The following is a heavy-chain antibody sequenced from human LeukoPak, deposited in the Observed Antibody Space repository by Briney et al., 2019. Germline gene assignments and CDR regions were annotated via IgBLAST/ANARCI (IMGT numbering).Heavy chain of an antibody. CDR3: AKTRDVRLYYYYGMDV. D-gene: IGHD3-10*01. V-gene: IGHV3-23*01. J-gene: IGHJ6*02. Sequence: GGSLRLSCAASGFTFSSYAMHWVRQAPGKGLEWVSAISGRGGSTYYADSVKGRLSISRDNSKNTLYLQMNSLRAEDTAVYYCAKTRDVRLYYYYGMDVWGQGTTVTVSS. CDR2: ISGRGGST. CDR1: GFTFSSYA.